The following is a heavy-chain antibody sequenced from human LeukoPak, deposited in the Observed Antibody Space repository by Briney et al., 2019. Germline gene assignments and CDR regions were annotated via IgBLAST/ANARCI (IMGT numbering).Heavy chain of an antibody. CDR3: AKCGSGSYFPYDF. D-gene: IGHD1-26*01. J-gene: IGHJ4*02. CDR2: ISSSGGGT. CDR1: GFTFTTYA. V-gene: IGHV3-23*01. Sequence: GGSLRLSCAASGFTFTTYALSWVRQAPGKGLEWVSSISSSGGGTYYTDSVKGRFTISRDNSKNTLYLQMNSLRADDTAVYYCAKCGSGSYFPYDFWGQGTLVTVSS.